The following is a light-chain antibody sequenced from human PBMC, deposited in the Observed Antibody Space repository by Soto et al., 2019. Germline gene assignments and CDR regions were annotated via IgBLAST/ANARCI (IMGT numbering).Light chain of an antibody. Sequence: QSVLTQPPSVSGAPGQRVTISCTGSSSNIGAGYDVHWYKQLPGTAPKLLIYDNANRPSGVPDRFSGSKSGTSASLAITGLRAEDETDYYCQSYDSSMTAVAFGGGTQLTVL. CDR2: DNA. CDR3: QSYDSSMTAVA. V-gene: IGLV1-40*01. CDR1: SSNIGAGYD. J-gene: IGLJ2*01.